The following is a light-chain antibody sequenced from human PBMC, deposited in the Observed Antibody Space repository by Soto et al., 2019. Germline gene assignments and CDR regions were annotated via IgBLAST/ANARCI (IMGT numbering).Light chain of an antibody. J-gene: IGLJ2*01. V-gene: IGLV2-8*01. Sequence: SVLTQPPSASGSPGQSVTISCTGAASNVGGYNYVSWYQQHPGKPPKLIISEFREWASGVPDRFSASKSGNTASLTVSGLQAEDEADYYCSSYAGSNNVIFGGGTKLTVL. CDR1: ASNVGGYNY. CDR3: SSYAGSNNVI. CDR2: EFR.